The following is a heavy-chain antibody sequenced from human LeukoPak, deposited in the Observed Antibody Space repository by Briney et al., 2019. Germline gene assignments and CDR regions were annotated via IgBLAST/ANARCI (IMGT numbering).Heavy chain of an antibody. D-gene: IGHD3-10*01. CDR1: GYTFTSYG. CDR2: ISAYNGNT. Sequence: ASVKVSCKASGYTFTSYGISWVRQAPGQGLEWMGWISAYNGNTNYAQKLQGRVTMTTDTSTSTAYMELRSLRSDDTAVYYCARDSGERGSGSYLIAYCGQGTLVTVSS. V-gene: IGHV1-18*01. CDR3: ARDSGERGSGSYLIAY. J-gene: IGHJ4*02.